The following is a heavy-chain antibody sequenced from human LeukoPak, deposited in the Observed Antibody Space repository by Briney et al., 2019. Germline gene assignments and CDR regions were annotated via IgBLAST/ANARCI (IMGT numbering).Heavy chain of an antibody. CDR2: INAGNGNT. CDR1: GYTFTSYA. J-gene: IGHJ1*01. V-gene: IGHV1-3*01. D-gene: IGHD6-19*01. CDR3: ARSLSGWRHEYFQH. Sequence: ASVKVSCKASGYTFTSYAMHWVRQAPGQRLEWMGWINAGNGNTKYSQKFQGRATTTRDTSASTAYMELSSLRSEDTAVYYCARSLSGWRHEYFQHWGQGTLVTVSS.